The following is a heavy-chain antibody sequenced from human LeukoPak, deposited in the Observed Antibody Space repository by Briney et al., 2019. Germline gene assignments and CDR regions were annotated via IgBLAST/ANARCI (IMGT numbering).Heavy chain of an antibody. D-gene: IGHD5-24*01. Sequence: GGSLRLSCAASGFTFSTFAMTWVRQAPGKGLEWVSGVVGGGTTYYADSVKGRFTLSKDHSKKTVYLQMNSLRVEDTAIYYCAKDLHYNDGRWEFDPWGQGTLVTVSS. CDR1: GFTFSTFA. J-gene: IGHJ5*02. V-gene: IGHV3-23*01. CDR3: AKDLHYNDGRWEFDP. CDR2: VVGGGTT.